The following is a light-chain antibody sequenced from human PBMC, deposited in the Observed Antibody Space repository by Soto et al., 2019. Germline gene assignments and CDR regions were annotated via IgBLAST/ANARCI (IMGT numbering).Light chain of an antibody. J-gene: IGKJ1*01. CDR3: LQEYSYPRT. V-gene: IGKV1-6*01. CDR2: AAS. CDR1: QAIRTD. Sequence: AIQVTQSPSSLSASVGDRVTITCRASQAIRTDLGWYQQKPGKAPKLLIFAASNLYSGVPSRFTGSGSGTDFTLTINNLQAEDFATYYCLQEYSYPRTFGQGTKVDNK.